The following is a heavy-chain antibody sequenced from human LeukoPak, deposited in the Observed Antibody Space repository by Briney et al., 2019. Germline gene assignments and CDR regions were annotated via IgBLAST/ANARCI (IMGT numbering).Heavy chain of an antibody. CDR1: GCSISSGDYY. J-gene: IGHJ4*02. CDR3: ARDDPVSDY. Sequence: PSQTLSLTCTVSGCSISSGDYYWSWLRQPPGKGLEWIGYIYYSGSTYYNPSRKSRVTISVDTSRNQFSPKLSSVTAADTAVYYCARDDPVSDYWGQGTLVTVSS. V-gene: IGHV4-30-4*01. D-gene: IGHD4-17*01. CDR2: IYYSGST.